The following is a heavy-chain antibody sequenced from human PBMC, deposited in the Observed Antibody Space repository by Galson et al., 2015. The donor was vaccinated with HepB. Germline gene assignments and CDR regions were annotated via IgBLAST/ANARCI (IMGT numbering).Heavy chain of an antibody. CDR1: GFTVSSDY. V-gene: IGHV3-53*01. CDR2: IYSGGST. D-gene: IGHD4-17*01. J-gene: IGHJ6*02. CDR3: ARALGTVTTFYGMDV. Sequence: SLRLSCAASGFTVSSDYMSWVRPAPGKGLEWVSVIYSGGSTYYADSVKGRFTISRDNSKNTLYLQMNSLRAEDTAVYYCARALGTVTTFYGMDVWGQGTTVTVSS.